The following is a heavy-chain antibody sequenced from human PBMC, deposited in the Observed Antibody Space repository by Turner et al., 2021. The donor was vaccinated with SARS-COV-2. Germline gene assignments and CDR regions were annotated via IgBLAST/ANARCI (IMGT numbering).Heavy chain of an antibody. Sequence: EVQLVETGGGLIQPGGSLRLSCAASGFTVSSNYMSWVRQAPGKGLEWVSVISSGGRTYYADSVKGRFTISRDNSKNTLYLQMNSLRAEDTAVYYCATVPPYGDYFDYWGQGTLVTVSS. D-gene: IGHD4-17*01. CDR2: ISSGGRT. V-gene: IGHV3-53*02. CDR3: ATVPPYGDYFDY. J-gene: IGHJ4*02. CDR1: GFTVSSNY.